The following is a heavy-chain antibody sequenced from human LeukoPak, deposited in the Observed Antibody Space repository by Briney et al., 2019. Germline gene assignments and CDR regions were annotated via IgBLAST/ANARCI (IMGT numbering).Heavy chain of an antibody. V-gene: IGHV3-30-3*01. J-gene: IGHJ4*02. Sequence: GGSLRLSCAASGFTFSSYAMHWVRQAPGKGLEWVAVISYDGSNKYYADSVKGRSTISRDNSKNTLYLQMNSLRAEDTAVYYCAGSYCSSTSCYLFDYWGQGTLVTVSS. CDR3: AGSYCSSTSCYLFDY. CDR1: GFTFSSYA. D-gene: IGHD2-2*01. CDR2: ISYDGSNK.